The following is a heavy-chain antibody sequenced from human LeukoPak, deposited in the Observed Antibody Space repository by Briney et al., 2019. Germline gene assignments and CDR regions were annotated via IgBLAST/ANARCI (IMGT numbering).Heavy chain of an antibody. V-gene: IGHV3-7*01. CDR2: IKQDGSEK. CDR1: GFTFSSYW. D-gene: IGHD5-18*01. CDR3: AVVDTAMELSL. J-gene: IGHJ4*02. Sequence: PGGSLRLSCAASGFTFSSYWMSWVRQAPGKGLEWVANIKQDGSEKYYVDSVKGRFTISRDNAKNSLYLQMNSLRAEDTAVYYCAVVDTAMELSLWGQGTLVTVSS.